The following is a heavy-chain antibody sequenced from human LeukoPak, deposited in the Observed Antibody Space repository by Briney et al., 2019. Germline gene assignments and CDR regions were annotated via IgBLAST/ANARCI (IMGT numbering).Heavy chain of an antibody. D-gene: IGHD3-3*01. Sequence: SETLSLTCTVSGGSISSGDYYWSWIRQPPGKGLEWIGYIYYSGSTNYNPSLKSRVTISVDTSKNQFSLKLSSVTAADTAVYYCARYDDLRRRYFQHWGQGTLVTVSS. CDR1: GGSISSGDYY. CDR2: IYYSGST. J-gene: IGHJ1*01. V-gene: IGHV4-61*08. CDR3: ARYDDLRRRYFQH.